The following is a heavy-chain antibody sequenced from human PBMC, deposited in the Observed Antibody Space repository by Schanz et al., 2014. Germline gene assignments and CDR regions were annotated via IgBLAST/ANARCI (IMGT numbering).Heavy chain of an antibody. CDR2: ISGYNGHT. D-gene: IGHD2-2*01. CDR1: GYTFATYG. Sequence: QVRLVQSGAELKMPGATVKVSCETSGYTFATYGISWVRQAPGQGLEWMGWISGYNGHTNYAQNLQGRVTMTTDTSTDTAYMELRSLTSDDTAVYFCARDNPYCSSTNCYDYWGQGTLVTVSS. V-gene: IGHV1-18*01. J-gene: IGHJ4*02. CDR3: ARDNPYCSSTNCYDY.